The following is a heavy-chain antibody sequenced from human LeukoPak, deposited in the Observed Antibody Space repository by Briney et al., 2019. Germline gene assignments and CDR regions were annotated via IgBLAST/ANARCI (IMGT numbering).Heavy chain of an antibody. J-gene: IGHJ3*02. D-gene: IGHD6-6*01. V-gene: IGHV5-51*01. CDR1: GYSFTSYW. CDR3: ARNVRSSSFRDAFDI. Sequence: GESLKISCKGSGYSFTSYWIGWVRQMPGKGLEWMGIIYPGDSDTRYSPSFQGQVTISADKSISTAYLQWSSLKASDTAMYYCARNVRSSSFRDAFDIWGQGTMVTVSS. CDR2: IYPGDSDT.